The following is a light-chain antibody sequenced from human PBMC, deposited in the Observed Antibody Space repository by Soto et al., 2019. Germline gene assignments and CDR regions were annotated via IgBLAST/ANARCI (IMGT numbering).Light chain of an antibody. CDR1: PSVNSNY. V-gene: IGKV3-20*01. CDR3: HLYDSSPWP. J-gene: IGKJ1*01. CDR2: GAS. Sequence: SLSTGGAAVFSRTTTPSVNSNYLAWYQQRPGQAPRLLIYGASNRATGIPDRFSGSGTGTEFTLTLSSLQPEDFAVYYCHLYDSSPWPFGQGTKVVIK.